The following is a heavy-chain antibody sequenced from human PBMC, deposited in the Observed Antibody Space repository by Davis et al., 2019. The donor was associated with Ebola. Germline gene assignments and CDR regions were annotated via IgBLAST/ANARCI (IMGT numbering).Heavy chain of an antibody. Sequence: MPSETLSLTCTVSGASMTSAHYWGWIRQFPGKGLEWIGSMYHGGKTYYSPSLKSRVTISADTSKNQFSLRLKSVTAADTAMYYCARDYVYWGQGILVTVSS. V-gene: IGHV4-38-2*02. CDR2: MYHGGKT. D-gene: IGHD1-14*01. J-gene: IGHJ4*02. CDR1: GASMTSAHY. CDR3: ARDYVY.